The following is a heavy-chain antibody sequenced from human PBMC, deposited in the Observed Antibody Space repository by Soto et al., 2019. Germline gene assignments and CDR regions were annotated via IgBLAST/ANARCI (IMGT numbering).Heavy chain of an antibody. D-gene: IGHD2-15*01. CDR3: AKHCRCVSWLP. V-gene: IGHV3-23*01. J-gene: IGHJ1*01. Sequence: EVQLLESGGGLVQPGGSLRLSCAASRFTFSSYGMTWVRQAPGKGLEWVSAISDSADRTYYADSVRGRLTVSRDNSKNTLYLQINILRTEVTAVYYCAKHCRCVSWLPWGLGTLVAVCS. CDR2: ISDSADRT. CDR1: RFTFSSYG.